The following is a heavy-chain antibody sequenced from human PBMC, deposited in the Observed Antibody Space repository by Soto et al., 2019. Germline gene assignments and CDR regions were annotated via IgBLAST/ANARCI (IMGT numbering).Heavy chain of an antibody. J-gene: IGHJ3*02. CDR3: ARGAAYCLGPGSPLGGPFDI. V-gene: IGHV1-69*01. Sequence: QVQLVQSGAEVKKSGSSVKVSCKASGGTFGNYAVSWVRQAPGHGLEWMGGIIPVLNKVKSTQNFQGRVTITADESTATVYVDLNSLGSDDTAVYFCARGAAYCLGPGSPLGGPFDIWGQGTLVTVSS. CDR2: IIPVLNKV. CDR1: GGTFGNYA. D-gene: IGHD3-10*01.